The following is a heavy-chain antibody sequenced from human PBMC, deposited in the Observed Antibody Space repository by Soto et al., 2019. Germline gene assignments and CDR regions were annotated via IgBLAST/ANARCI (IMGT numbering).Heavy chain of an antibody. D-gene: IGHD6-19*01. CDR3: ARLSAVAGTWGFDY. J-gene: IGHJ4*02. Sequence: PSETLSLTCTVSGGSISSSSYYWGWIRQPPGKGLEWIGSIYYSGSTYYNPSLKSRVTISVDTSKNQFSLKLSSVTAADTAVYYCARLSAVAGTWGFDYWGQGTLVTVSS. CDR1: GGSISSSSYY. CDR2: IYYSGST. V-gene: IGHV4-39*01.